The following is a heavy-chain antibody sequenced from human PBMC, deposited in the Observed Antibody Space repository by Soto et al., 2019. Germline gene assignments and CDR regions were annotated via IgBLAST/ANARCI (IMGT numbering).Heavy chain of an antibody. J-gene: IGHJ3*02. V-gene: IGHV1-69*12. CDR3: ALSAHNDAFDI. CDR2: SIPIFGTA. Sequence: QVQLVQSGEEVKKPGSAVKVSCKASGGTFSSYAISWVRQARGQGREWMGGSIPIFGTANYAQKFHGRVTITADESPSTAYMELSSLRSEDTAVYYCALSAHNDAFDIWGQGTMVTVSS. D-gene: IGHD1-20*01. CDR1: GGTFSSYA.